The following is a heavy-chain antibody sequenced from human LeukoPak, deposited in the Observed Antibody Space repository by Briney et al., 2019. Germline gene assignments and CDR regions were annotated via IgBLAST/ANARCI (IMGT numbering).Heavy chain of an antibody. Sequence: PGGSLRLSCAASGFTFSSYAMSWVRQAPGKGLEWVSAISGSGGSTYYADSVKGRFTISRDNSKNTLYLQMNSLRAADTAVYYXXXXXXYSSGWYGAFDIWGQGTMVTVSS. D-gene: IGHD6-19*01. CDR3: XXXXXYSSGWYGAFDI. V-gene: IGHV3-23*01. CDR1: GFTFSSYA. CDR2: ISGSGGST. J-gene: IGHJ3*02.